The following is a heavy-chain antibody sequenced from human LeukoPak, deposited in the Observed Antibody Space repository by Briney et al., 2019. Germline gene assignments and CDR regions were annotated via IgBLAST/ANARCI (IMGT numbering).Heavy chain of an antibody. Sequence: SEALSLTCAVYGGSFSGYYWSWIRQPPGKGLEWIGYIYYSGSTNYNPSLKSRVTVSVDTSKNQFSLKLSSVTAADTAVYYCARTTYYYDSSGYYPDAFDIWGQGTMVTVSS. J-gene: IGHJ3*02. CDR2: IYYSGST. CDR3: ARTTYYYDSSGYYPDAFDI. CDR1: GGSFSGYY. D-gene: IGHD3-22*01. V-gene: IGHV4-59*01.